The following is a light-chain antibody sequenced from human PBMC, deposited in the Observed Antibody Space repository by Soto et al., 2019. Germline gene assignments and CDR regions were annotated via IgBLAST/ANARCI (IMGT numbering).Light chain of an antibody. CDR2: DAS. J-gene: IGKJ2*01. CDR3: LHYSGYSYT. V-gene: IGKV1-5*01. CDR1: QSVSNY. Sequence: DIQMTQSPSTLSASVGDRVTITCRASQSVSNYLAWYQQKPGKAPKLLIYDASSLESGVPSRFSGSGSGTEFTLTISSLQPDDFATYYCLHYSGYSYTFGQGTKVDNK.